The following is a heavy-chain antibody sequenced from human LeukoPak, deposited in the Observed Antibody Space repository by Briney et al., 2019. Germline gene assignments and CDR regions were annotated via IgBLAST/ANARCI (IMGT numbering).Heavy chain of an antibody. Sequence: PSETLSLTCTVSGGSISSGDYYWSWIRQPPGKGLEWIGYIYYSGSTYYNPSLKSRVTISVDTSKNQFSLKLSSVTAADTAVYYCARDQGLVGETTPYWGQGTLVTVSS. CDR1: GGSISSGDYY. J-gene: IGHJ4*02. CDR2: IYYSGST. V-gene: IGHV4-30-4*01. D-gene: IGHD1-26*01. CDR3: ARDQGLVGETTPY.